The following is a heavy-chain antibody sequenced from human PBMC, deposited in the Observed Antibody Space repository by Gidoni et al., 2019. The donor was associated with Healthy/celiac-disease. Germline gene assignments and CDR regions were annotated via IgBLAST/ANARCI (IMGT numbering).Heavy chain of an antibody. CDR2: IDWDDDK. CDR3: ARTPRPLAQGGAFDI. J-gene: IGHJ3*02. CDR1: GMC. Sequence: GMCVSWIRQPPGKALEWLALIDWDDDKYYSTSLKTRLTISKDTSKNQVVLTMTNMDPVDTATYYCARTPRPLAQGGAFDIWGQGTMVTVSS. V-gene: IGHV2-70*01.